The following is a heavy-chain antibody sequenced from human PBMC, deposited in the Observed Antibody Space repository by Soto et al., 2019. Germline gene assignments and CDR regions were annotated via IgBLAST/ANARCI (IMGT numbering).Heavy chain of an antibody. D-gene: IGHD4-17*01. Sequence: PGESLKISCKGSGYSFTNYWIAWVRQMPGKGLESMGIIYPSDSDTRYSPSFQGQVTISADKSISTAYLQWSGLKASDTAIYYCARHGCYGDFSSNYFDPWGQGTLVTVSS. CDR1: GYSFTNYW. V-gene: IGHV5-51*01. CDR3: ARHGCYGDFSSNYFDP. CDR2: IYPSDSDT. J-gene: IGHJ5*02.